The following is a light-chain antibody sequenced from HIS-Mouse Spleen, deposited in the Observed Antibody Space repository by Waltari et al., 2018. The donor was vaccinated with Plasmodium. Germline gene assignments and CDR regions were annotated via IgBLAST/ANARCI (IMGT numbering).Light chain of an antibody. CDR1: QSVSSN. CDR2: GAS. J-gene: IGKJ3*01. Sequence: DIVMTQSPAPRSVSQGEVATLSCRASQSVSSNLAWYQQKPGQAPRLLIYGASTRATGIPARFSGSGSGTEFTLTISSLQSEDFAVYYCQQYNNWSFTFGPGTKVDIK. CDR3: QQYNNWSFT. V-gene: IGKV3-15*01.